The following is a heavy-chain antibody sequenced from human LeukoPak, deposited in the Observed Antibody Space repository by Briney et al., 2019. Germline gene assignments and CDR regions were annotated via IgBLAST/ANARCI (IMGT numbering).Heavy chain of an antibody. D-gene: IGHD2-15*01. CDR2: ISDSGGST. CDR3: AKLSGSSCYSPGSY. Sequence: PGGSLRLPCAASGFTFTTYGMSWVRQAPGKGLEWVSVISDSGGSTYYADSVKGRFTIPRDNSKNPLYLQMNSLRADDTAVYYCAKLSGSSCYSPGSYWGQGTLVTVSS. CDR1: GFTFTTYG. V-gene: IGHV3-23*01. J-gene: IGHJ4*02.